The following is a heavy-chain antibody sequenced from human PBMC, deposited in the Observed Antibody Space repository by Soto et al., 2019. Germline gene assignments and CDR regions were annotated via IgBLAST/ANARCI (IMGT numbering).Heavy chain of an antibody. Sequence: QVQLVQSGAEVKKPGSSVKVSCKTSGGTFSTYAISWVRQAPGQGLEWMGMIIPIYGTTNYAQKFQGRVTITADESTNTAYMELTSLRSEDTAVYYCARDQGPDCSGGSCYYYCGMDVWGQGTMVTVSS. V-gene: IGHV1-69*18. CDR1: GGTFSTYA. J-gene: IGHJ6*02. CDR3: ARDQGPDCSGGSCYYYCGMDV. D-gene: IGHD2-15*01. CDR2: IIPIYGTT.